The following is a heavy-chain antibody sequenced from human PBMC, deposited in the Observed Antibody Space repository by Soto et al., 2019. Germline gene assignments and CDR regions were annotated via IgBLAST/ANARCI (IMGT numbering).Heavy chain of an antibody. D-gene: IGHD2-2*01. CDR3: AGPVSAAPLYDYYDMDV. J-gene: IGHJ6*02. CDR1: GFIFTYYS. Sequence: EVQLLESGGGLVQPGGSLRLSCVASSGFIFTYYSMSWVHQPPGKGLEWVAHISGRGNTTYYADAEKGRLTISKDYFKSTLYLLINIVRADKTVVYYSAGPVSAAPLYDYYDMDVWGQWTTVTVSS. CDR2: ISGRGNTT. V-gene: IGHV3-23*01.